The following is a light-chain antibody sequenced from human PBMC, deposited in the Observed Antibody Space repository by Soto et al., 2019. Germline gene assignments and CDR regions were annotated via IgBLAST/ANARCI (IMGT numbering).Light chain of an antibody. CDR1: QSVSSW. Sequence: DIHMTQSPSTLSASVGDRVTITCRASQSVSSWLAWYQQKPGKAPKLLIYTASNLQSGVPSRFSGTGSGTEFTLTISSLHPDDFATYYCQQYYTYSTFGQGTKVDIK. CDR3: QQYYTYST. V-gene: IGKV1-5*03. CDR2: TAS. J-gene: IGKJ1*01.